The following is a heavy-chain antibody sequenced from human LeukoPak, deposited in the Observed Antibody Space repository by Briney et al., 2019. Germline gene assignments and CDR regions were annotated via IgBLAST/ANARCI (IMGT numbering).Heavy chain of an antibody. Sequence: ASVKVSCKASGVTFSSYAISWVRQAPGHGLEWMGRIIPIFGTANYAQKVQGRVTITTDESTSTAYMELSSLRSEDTAVYYWARNPQRRVIAGGYYYSYMDAWGKGTTVTVSS. J-gene: IGHJ6*03. CDR1: GVTFSSYA. CDR2: IIPIFGTA. CDR3: ARNPQRRVIAGGYYYSYMDA. D-gene: IGHD3-16*02. V-gene: IGHV1-69*05.